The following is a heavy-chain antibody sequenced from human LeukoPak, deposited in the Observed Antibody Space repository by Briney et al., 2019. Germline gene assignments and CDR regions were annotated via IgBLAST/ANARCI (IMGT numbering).Heavy chain of an antibody. CDR2: INTNTGNP. V-gene: IGHV7-4-1*02. CDR1: GYTFTNYA. J-gene: IGHJ6*02. D-gene: IGHD3-3*01. CDR3: AREIRPVVTIFGVVPTPLYYYYGMDV. Sequence: GASVKVSCKASGYTFTNYAMNWVRQAPGQGLEWMGWINTNTGNPTYAQGFTGRFVFSLDTSVSTAYLQISSLKAEDPAVYYCAREIRPVVTIFGVVPTPLYYYYGMDVWGQGTTVTASS.